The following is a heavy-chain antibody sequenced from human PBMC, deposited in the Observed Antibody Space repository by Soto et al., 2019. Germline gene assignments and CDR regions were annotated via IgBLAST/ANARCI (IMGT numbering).Heavy chain of an antibody. Sequence: GGSLRLSCAASGFTFSSYAMSWVRQAPGKGLEWVSAISGSGGSTYYADSVKGRFTISRDNSKNTLYLQMNSLRAEDTAVYYCAKVIGTATQNIPKVLDYWGQGTLVTVSS. V-gene: IGHV3-23*01. J-gene: IGHJ4*02. CDR1: GFTFSSYA. CDR2: ISGSGGST. D-gene: IGHD1-1*01. CDR3: AKVIGTATQNIPKVLDY.